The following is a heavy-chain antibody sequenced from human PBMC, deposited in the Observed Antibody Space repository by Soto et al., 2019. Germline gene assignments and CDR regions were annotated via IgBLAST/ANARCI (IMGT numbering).Heavy chain of an antibody. Sequence: GGSLRLSCAASGFTFSSYAMSWVRQAPGKGLEWVSAISGSGGSTYYADSVKGRFTISRDNSKNTLYLQMNSLRAEDTAVYYCANPPAAGSGMDVWGQGTTVTVSS. J-gene: IGHJ6*02. CDR1: GFTFSSYA. D-gene: IGHD6-13*01. CDR3: ANPPAAGSGMDV. CDR2: ISGSGGST. V-gene: IGHV3-23*01.